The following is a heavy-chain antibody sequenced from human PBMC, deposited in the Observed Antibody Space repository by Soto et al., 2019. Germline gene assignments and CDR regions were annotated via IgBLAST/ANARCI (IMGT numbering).Heavy chain of an antibody. Sequence: GGSLRLSCAASGFTFSSYDMHWVRQATGKGLEWVSAIGTAGDTYYPGSVKGRFTISRENAKNSLYLQMNSLRAGDTAVYYCARGITMVRGVRSYGMDVWGQGTTVTVSS. CDR1: GFTFSSYD. D-gene: IGHD3-10*01. V-gene: IGHV3-13*01. J-gene: IGHJ6*02. CDR2: IGTAGDT. CDR3: ARGITMVRGVRSYGMDV.